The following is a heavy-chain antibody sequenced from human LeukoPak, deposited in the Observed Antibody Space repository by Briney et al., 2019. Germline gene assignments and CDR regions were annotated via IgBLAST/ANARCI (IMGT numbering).Heavy chain of an antibody. V-gene: IGHV4-4*02. CDR2: IYHSGST. D-gene: IGHD5-18*01. J-gene: IGHJ4*02. CDR3: AGITPTSMDARFDY. Sequence: SETLSLTCTVSGGSISSSNWWSWVRQPPGKGLEWIGEIYHSGSTNYNPSLKSRVTISVDKSKNQFSLKLSSVTAADTAVYYCAGITPTSMDARFDYWGQGTLVTVSS. CDR1: GGSISSSNW.